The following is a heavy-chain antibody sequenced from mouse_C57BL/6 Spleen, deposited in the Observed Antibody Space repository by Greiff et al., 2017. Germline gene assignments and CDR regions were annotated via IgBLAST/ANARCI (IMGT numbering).Heavy chain of an antibody. V-gene: IGHV1-69*01. CDR1: GYTFTSYW. CDR3: ARRDYDAMDY. CDR2: SDPSDSYT. J-gene: IGHJ4*01. Sequence: QVQLQQPGAELVMPGASVKLSCKASGYTFTSYWMHWVKQRPGQGLEWIGESDPSDSYTNYNQKFKGKSTLTVDKSSSTAYMQLSSLTSEDSAVYYCARRDYDAMDYWGQGTSVTVSS.